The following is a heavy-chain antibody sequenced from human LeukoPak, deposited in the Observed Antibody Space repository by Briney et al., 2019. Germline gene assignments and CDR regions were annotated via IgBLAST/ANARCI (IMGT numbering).Heavy chain of an antibody. V-gene: IGHV3-7*01. CDR1: GLTFSSYW. D-gene: IGHD3-22*01. Sequence: GGSLRLSCAASGLTFSSYWMSWVRQAPGKGLEWVANIKQDGSEKYYVDSVKGRFTISRDNAKNSLYLQMNSLRAEDTAVYYCARDSSGYYRDYWGQGTLVTVSS. J-gene: IGHJ4*02. CDR2: IKQDGSEK. CDR3: ARDSSGYYRDY.